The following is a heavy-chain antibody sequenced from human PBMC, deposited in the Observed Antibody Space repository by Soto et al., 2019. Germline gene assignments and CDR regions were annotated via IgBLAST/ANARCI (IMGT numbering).Heavy chain of an antibody. D-gene: IGHD2-15*01. CDR2: IVVGSGNT. CDR1: GFTFTSSA. CDR3: AAAYCSGGSCYPATPGY. J-gene: IGHJ4*02. Sequence: SVKVSCKASGFTFTSSAMQWVRQARGQRLEWIGWIVVGSGNTNYAQKFQERVTITRDMSTSTAYMELSSLRSEDTAVYYCAAAYCSGGSCYPATPGYWGQGTLVTVSS. V-gene: IGHV1-58*02.